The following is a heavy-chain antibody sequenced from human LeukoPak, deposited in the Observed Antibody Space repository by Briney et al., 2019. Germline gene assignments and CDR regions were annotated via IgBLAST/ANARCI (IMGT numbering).Heavy chain of an antibody. J-gene: IGHJ4*02. CDR3: ARDLRGIAVA. CDR1: GYTFTGYY. D-gene: IGHD6-19*01. CDR2: INPNSGGT. Sequence: GASVKVSCKASGYTFTGYYMHWVRQAPGQGHEWMGWINPNSGGTNYAQKFPGRVTMTRAKSISTAYMELSRLRSGDTAVYYCARDLRGIAVAWGQGTLVTVSS. V-gene: IGHV1-2*02.